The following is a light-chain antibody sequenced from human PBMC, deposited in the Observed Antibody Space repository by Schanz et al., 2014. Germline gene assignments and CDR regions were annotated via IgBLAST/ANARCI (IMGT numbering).Light chain of an antibody. CDR3: CSYAGSSTWV. J-gene: IGLJ3*02. Sequence: QSALTQPASVSGSPGQSITISCTGTSSDIGSYNYVSWYQQYPGEAPKLIIYDVTYRPSGVSNRFSGSKSGNTASLTISGLQAEDEADYYCCSYAGSSTWVFGGGTKLTVL. CDR2: DVT. CDR1: SSDIGSYNY. V-gene: IGLV2-23*02.